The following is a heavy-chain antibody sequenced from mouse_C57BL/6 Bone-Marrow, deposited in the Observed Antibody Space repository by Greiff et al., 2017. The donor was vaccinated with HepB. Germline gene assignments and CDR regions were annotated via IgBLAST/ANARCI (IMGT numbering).Heavy chain of an antibody. Sequence: VKLVESGAELAKPGASVKLSCKASGYTFTSYWMHWVKQRPGQGLEWIGYINPSSGYTKYNQKFKDKATLTADKSSSTAYMQLSSLTYEDSAVYYCARRDHNYYYAMDYWGQGTSVTVSS. CDR3: ARRDHNYYYAMDY. CDR1: GYTFTSYW. D-gene: IGHD1-3*01. J-gene: IGHJ4*01. V-gene: IGHV1-7*01. CDR2: INPSSGYT.